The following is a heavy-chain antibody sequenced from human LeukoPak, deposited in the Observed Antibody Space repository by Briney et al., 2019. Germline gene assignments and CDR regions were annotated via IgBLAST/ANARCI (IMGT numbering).Heavy chain of an antibody. CDR2: IYYSGST. Sequence: SETLSLTCTVSGYAISSGYYWGWIRQPPGKGLEWIGYIYYSGSTNYNPSLKSRVTISVDTSKNQFSLKLSSVTAADTAVYYCARVEVITHLIDYWGQGTLVTVSS. D-gene: IGHD3-22*01. CDR3: ARVEVITHLIDY. CDR1: GYAISSGYY. J-gene: IGHJ4*02. V-gene: IGHV4-61*01.